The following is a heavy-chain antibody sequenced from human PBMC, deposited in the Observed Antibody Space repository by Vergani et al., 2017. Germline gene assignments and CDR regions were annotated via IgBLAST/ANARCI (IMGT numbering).Heavy chain of an antibody. CDR1: GFTSAGYA. V-gene: IGHV3-9*02. J-gene: IGHJ5*02. Sequence: EVQLLESGGDLVQPGGSLRLSCVASGFTSAGYAMHWVRQAPGKGLEWVSGISWNSNSIGYADSVKGRFTISRDNAKNSLYLQMNSLRAEDTALYYCAKDLGTSSGGGWFDPWGHGTLVTVSS. D-gene: IGHD6-6*01. CDR2: ISWNSNSI. CDR3: AKDLGTSSGGGWFDP.